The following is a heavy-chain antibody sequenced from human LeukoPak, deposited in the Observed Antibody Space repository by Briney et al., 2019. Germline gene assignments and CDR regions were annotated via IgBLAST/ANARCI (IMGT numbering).Heavy chain of an antibody. CDR2: IYYSGST. V-gene: IGHV4-31*03. CDR1: GGSISSGGYY. CDR3: ARDTAAATVGY. D-gene: IGHD6-13*01. Sequence: SETLSLTCTVSGGSISSGGYYWSWIRQHPGKGLEWIGYIYYSGSTYYNPSLRSRVTISVDTSKNQFSLKLSSVTAADTAVYYCARDTAAATVGYWGQGTLVTVSS. J-gene: IGHJ4*02.